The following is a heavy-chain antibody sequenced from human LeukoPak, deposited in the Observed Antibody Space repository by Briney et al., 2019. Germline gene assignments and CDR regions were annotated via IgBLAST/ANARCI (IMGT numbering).Heavy chain of an antibody. V-gene: IGHV4-34*01. CDR1: GGSFSGYY. CDR3: ARGLRYFDWLTHIWKNWFDP. Sequence: PSETLSLTCAVYGGSFSGYYWSWLRQPPGKGLEWIGEINHSGSTNYNPSLKSRVTISVDTCKNQFSLKPSSVTAADTAVYYCARGLRYFDWLTHIWKNWFDPWGQGTLVTVSS. D-gene: IGHD3-9*01. J-gene: IGHJ5*02. CDR2: INHSGST.